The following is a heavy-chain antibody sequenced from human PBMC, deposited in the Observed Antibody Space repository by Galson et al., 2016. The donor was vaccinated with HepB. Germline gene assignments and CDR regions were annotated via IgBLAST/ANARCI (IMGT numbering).Heavy chain of an antibody. CDR1: GFTFSSYA. CDR2: ITTSGDRT. D-gene: IGHD5-12*01. V-gene: IGHV3-23*01. Sequence: SLRLSCAASGFTFSSYAMTWVRQAPGKGLEWVSGITTSGDRTLSADSVKGRFTVSRDNSKNTLFLQMNGLRAADTAVYYCAKDRYGAYPDYFDYWGQGTLVTVSS. J-gene: IGHJ4*02. CDR3: AKDRYGAYPDYFDY.